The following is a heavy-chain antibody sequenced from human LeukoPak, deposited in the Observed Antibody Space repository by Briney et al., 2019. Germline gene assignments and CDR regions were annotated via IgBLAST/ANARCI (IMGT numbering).Heavy chain of an antibody. J-gene: IGHJ4*02. D-gene: IGHD3-16*01. CDR3: AKSAGYDYVWGSADFDC. CDR1: GFTFSSYA. Sequence: GGSLRLSCAASGFTFSSYAMSWVRQAPGKGLEWVSAISGSGGSTYYADSVKGRFTISRDNSKNTLYLQMNSLRAEDTAVYYCAKSAGYDYVWGSADFDCWGQGTLVTVSS. CDR2: ISGSGGST. V-gene: IGHV3-23*01.